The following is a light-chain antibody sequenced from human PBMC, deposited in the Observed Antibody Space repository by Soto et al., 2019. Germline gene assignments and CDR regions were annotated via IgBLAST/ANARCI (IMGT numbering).Light chain of an antibody. Sequence: QSVLTQPPSVSGAPGQRVTISCTGSSSNIGAGYDVHWYQRLPGTAPKVLIYSINNRPSGVPDRFSGSKSGTSASLAITGLQAEDEADYYCQSYDSSLSGSYVFGTGTKLTVL. CDR3: QSYDSSLSGSYV. V-gene: IGLV1-40*01. J-gene: IGLJ1*01. CDR2: SIN. CDR1: SSNIGAGYD.